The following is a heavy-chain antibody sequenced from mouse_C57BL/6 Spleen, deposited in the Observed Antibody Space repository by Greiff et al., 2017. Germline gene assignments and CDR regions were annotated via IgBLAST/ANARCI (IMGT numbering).Heavy chain of an antibody. CDR1: GFNIKDYY. D-gene: IGHD1-1*01. J-gene: IGHJ4*01. CDR3: TDYGSRSYAMDY. V-gene: IGHV14-1*01. CDR2: IDPEDGDP. Sequence: VQLQQSGAELVRPGASVKLSCTASGFNIKDYYMHWVKQRPEQGLEWIGRIDPEDGDPEYAPTFQGKATMTADTASNTAYLPHSSITSEDTAVYYCTDYGSRSYAMDYWGQGTSVTVSS.